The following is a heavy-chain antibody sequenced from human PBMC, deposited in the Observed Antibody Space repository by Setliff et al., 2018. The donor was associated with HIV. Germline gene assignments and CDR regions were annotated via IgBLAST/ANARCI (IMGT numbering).Heavy chain of an antibody. Sequence: SETLSLTCTVSGGSISSHYWSWIRQPPGKGLEWIGSIHYSGSTNYNPSLKSRVTISVDTSKNQFSLKLSSVTAADTALYFCAREAYSFASGTYYFDSWGQGTLVTVSS. CDR2: IHYSGST. J-gene: IGHJ4*02. CDR3: AREAYSFASGTYYFDS. D-gene: IGHD3-10*01. CDR1: GGSISSHY. V-gene: IGHV4-59*11.